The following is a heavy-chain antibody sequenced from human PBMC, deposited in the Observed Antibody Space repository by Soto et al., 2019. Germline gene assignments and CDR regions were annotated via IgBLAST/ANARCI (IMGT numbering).Heavy chain of an antibody. Sequence: LGESLKISCKGSGYSFTSYWISWVRQMPGKGLEWMGRIDPSGSYTNYSPSFQGHVTISADKSISTAYLQWSSLKASDTAMYYCARQSAARPLYYYYGMDVWGQGTTVTVSS. CDR2: IDPSGSYT. CDR3: ARQSAARPLYYYYGMDV. CDR1: GYSFTSYW. D-gene: IGHD6-6*01. V-gene: IGHV5-10-1*01. J-gene: IGHJ6*02.